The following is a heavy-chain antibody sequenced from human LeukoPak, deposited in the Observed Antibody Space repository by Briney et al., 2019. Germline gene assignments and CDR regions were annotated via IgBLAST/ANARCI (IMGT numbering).Heavy chain of an antibody. CDR3: AKDGKNYFDY. J-gene: IGHJ4*02. Sequence: GGSLRLSCAAPGFTFSSYWMSWVRQAPGKGLEWVANIKQDGSEKYYVDSVKGRFTISRDNSKNSLSLQMNSLRAEDTALYYCAKDGKNYFDYWGQGTLVTASS. CDR1: GFTFSSYW. CDR2: IKQDGSEK. D-gene: IGHD1-26*01. V-gene: IGHV3-7*03.